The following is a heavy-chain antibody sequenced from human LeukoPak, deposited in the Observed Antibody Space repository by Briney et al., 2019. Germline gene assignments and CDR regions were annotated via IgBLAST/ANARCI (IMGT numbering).Heavy chain of an antibody. Sequence: GRSLRLSCAASGFTLSSYWMHWVRHAPGKGQVWVSRINSAGSSTSYADSVKGRFTISRDNAKNTLYLQMNSLRAEDTAVYYCARDPPNTTIPYFDYWGQGTLVTVAS. CDR2: INSAGSST. CDR3: ARDPPNTTIPYFDY. D-gene: IGHD5-12*01. V-gene: IGHV3-74*01. CDR1: GFTLSSYW. J-gene: IGHJ4*02.